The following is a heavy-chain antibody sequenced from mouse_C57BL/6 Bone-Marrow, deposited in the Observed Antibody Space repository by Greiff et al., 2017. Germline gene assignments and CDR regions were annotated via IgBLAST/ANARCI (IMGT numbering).Heavy chain of an antibody. CDR1: GFSLTSYA. J-gene: IGHJ1*03. D-gene: IGHD1-1*01. Sequence: VKLVESGPGLVAPSQSLSITCTVSGFSLTSYAISWVRQPPGKGLEWLGVIWTGGGTNYNSALKSRLSISKDNSKSQVFLKMNSLQTDDTARYYCARTIYYGSSYWYFDVWGTGTTVTVSS. CDR2: IWTGGGT. CDR3: ARTIYYGSSYWYFDV. V-gene: IGHV2-9-1*01.